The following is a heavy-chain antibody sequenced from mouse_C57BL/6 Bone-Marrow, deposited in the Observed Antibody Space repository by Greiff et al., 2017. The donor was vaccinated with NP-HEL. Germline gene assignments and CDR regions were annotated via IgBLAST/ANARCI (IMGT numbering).Heavy chain of an antibody. CDR2: ISSGGSYT. J-gene: IGHJ2*01. CDR3: ARHYYSNYFDY. CDR1: GFTFSSYG. Sequence: EVMLVESGGDLVKPGGSLKLSCAASGFTFSSYGMSWVRQTPDKRLEWVATISSGGSYTYYPDSVKGRFTISRDKAKNTLYLQMSSLKSEDTAMYYCARHYYSNYFDYWGQGTTLTVSS. D-gene: IGHD2-5*01. V-gene: IGHV5-6*01.